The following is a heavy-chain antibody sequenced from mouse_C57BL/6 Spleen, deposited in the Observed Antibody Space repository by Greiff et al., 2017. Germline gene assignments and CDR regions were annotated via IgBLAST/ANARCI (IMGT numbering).Heavy chain of an antibody. CDR1: GFTFSDDW. V-gene: IGHV6-6*01. Sequence: EVQLVESGGGLVQPGGSMKLSCAASGFTFSDDWMDWVRQSPEQGLEWVAEIRNKANNHATYYAESVKGRFTISRDDSKSSVYLQMNSLRAEDTCIYYCTVVWYYAMDDGGQGTSVTVSS. J-gene: IGHJ4*01. CDR3: TVVWYYAMDD. CDR2: IRNKANNHAT.